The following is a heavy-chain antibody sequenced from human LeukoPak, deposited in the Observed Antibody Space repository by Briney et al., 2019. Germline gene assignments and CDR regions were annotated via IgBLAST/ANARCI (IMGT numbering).Heavy chain of an antibody. CDR3: ARDRRNYVVNWFDP. V-gene: IGHV4-34*01. CDR1: GGSFSGYY. Sequence: SETLSLTCAVYGGSFSGYYWSWIRQPPGKELEWIGEINHSGSTNYNPSLKSRVTISVDTSKNQFSLKLSSVTAADTAVYYCARDRRNYVVNWFDPWGQGTLATVSS. J-gene: IGHJ5*02. D-gene: IGHD4-11*01. CDR2: INHSGST.